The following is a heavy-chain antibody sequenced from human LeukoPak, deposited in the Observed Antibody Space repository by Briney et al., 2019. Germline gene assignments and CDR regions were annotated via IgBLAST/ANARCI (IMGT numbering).Heavy chain of an antibody. CDR1: GDSVSNNKAA. D-gene: IGHD3-10*01. CDR3: PTEGGSGRLN. V-gene: IGHV6-1*01. J-gene: IGHJ4*02. Sequence: SQTLSLTCAISGDSVSNNKAAWTWIRQSPSRGLEWLGRTYYRPKWYNDYAVSVKSRITINPDTSRNQFSLQLNSVTAEDTAVYYCPTEGGSGRLNWGQGTLVTVSS. CDR2: TYYRPKWYN.